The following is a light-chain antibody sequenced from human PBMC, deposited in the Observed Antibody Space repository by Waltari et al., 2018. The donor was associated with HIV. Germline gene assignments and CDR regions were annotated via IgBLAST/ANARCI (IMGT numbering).Light chain of an antibody. CDR3: CSYAGSSAFV. J-gene: IGLJ1*01. Sequence: QSALTQPASVSGSPGQSITISCTGTSSDVGSYNFVSWYQHHPGKAPKLIIFEVTKPPSGVASRFSGSKSGNTASLTIAGLQADDEADYYCCSYAGSSAFVFGTGTKVTVL. CDR1: SSDVGSYNF. V-gene: IGLV2-23*02. CDR2: EVT.